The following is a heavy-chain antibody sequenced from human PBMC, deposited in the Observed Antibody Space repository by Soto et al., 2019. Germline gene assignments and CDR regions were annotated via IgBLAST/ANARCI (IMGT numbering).Heavy chain of an antibody. D-gene: IGHD3-22*01. Sequence: QITLKESGPTLVKPTQTLTLTCTFSGFSLSTSGVGVGWIRQPPGKALEWLALIYWDDDKRYSPSLKSRLTIPKDPPQNPVVLKMTNMGPVDTGPYFRAPPTLDSSGFDYWGQGTLVTVSS. CDR1: GFSLSTSGVG. J-gene: IGHJ4*02. V-gene: IGHV2-5*02. CDR3: APPTLDSSGFDY. CDR2: IYWDDDK.